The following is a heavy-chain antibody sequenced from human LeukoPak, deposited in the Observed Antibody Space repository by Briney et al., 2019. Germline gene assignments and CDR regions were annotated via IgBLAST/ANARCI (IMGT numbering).Heavy chain of an antibody. V-gene: IGHV3-64*01. CDR2: ISSNGGST. J-gene: IGHJ6*03. CDR1: GFTFSNYG. Sequence: GGSLRLSCAASGFTFSNYGMSWVRQAPGKGLEYVSAISSNGGSTYYANSVKGRFTISRDNSKNTLYLQMGSLRAEDMAVYYCARAYYDFWSGYQGYYYYYMDVWGKGTTVTVSS. D-gene: IGHD3-3*01. CDR3: ARAYYDFWSGYQGYYYYYMDV.